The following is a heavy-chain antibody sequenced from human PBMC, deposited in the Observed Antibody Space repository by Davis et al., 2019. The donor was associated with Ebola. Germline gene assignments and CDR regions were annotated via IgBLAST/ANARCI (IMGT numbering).Heavy chain of an antibody. D-gene: IGHD3-22*01. CDR3: GSGYYYDSSGPRKDAFDI. CDR1: GGSISSSNW. J-gene: IGHJ3*02. CDR2: IYHSGST. V-gene: IGHV4-4*02. Sequence: PSETLSLTCAVSGGSISSSNWWSWVRQPPGKGLEWIGEIYHSGSTNYNPSLKSRVTISVDKSKNQFSLKLSSVTAADTAVYYCGSGYYYDSSGPRKDAFDIWGQGTMVTVSS.